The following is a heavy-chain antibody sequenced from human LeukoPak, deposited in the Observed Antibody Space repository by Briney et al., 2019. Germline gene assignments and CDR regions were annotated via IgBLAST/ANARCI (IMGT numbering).Heavy chain of an antibody. V-gene: IGHV3-48*01. CDR2: ISSSSSTI. D-gene: IGHD5-12*01. CDR1: GFTFSSYS. J-gene: IGHJ4*02. Sequence: GGSLRLSCAASGFTFSSYSMNWVRQAPGKGLEWVSYISSSSSTIYYADSVKGRFTISRDNSKNTLYLQMNSLRAEDTAVYYCARDEGGYDTTGLDYWGQGTLVTVSS. CDR3: ARDEGGYDTTGLDY.